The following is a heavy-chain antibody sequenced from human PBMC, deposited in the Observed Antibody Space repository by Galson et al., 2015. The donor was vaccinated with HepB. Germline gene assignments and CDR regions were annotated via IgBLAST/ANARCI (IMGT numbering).Heavy chain of an antibody. J-gene: IGHJ6*02. CDR1: GFTFSSYE. CDR2: ISSSGSTI. CDR3: ARDAWGYFDWSKTFMDV. Sequence: LRLSCAASGFTFSSYEMNWVRQAPGKGLEWVSYISSSGSTIYYADSVKGRFTISRDNAKNSLYLQMNSLRAEDTAVYYCARDAWGYFDWSKTFMDVWGQGTTVTVSS. D-gene: IGHD3-9*01. V-gene: IGHV3-48*03.